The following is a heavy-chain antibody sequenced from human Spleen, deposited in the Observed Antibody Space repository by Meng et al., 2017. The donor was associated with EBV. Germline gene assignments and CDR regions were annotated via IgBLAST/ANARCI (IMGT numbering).Heavy chain of an antibody. CDR3: ARNGYDLYFDS. Sequence: GPLHQAGPGLVKPSETLALTCRVSGGSIYAYYWNWIRQPPGKALEWIGYAYYTGRTNYNPSLKSRVTISLDTAKNEFSLDLSSVTAADTAVYYCARNGYDLYFDSWGQGSLVTVSS. CDR2: AYYTGRT. V-gene: IGHV4-59*01. CDR1: GGSIYAYY. J-gene: IGHJ4*02. D-gene: IGHD5-12*01.